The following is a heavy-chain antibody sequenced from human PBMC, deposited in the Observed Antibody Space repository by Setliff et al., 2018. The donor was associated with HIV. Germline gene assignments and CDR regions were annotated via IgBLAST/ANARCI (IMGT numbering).Heavy chain of an antibody. CDR1: GDSISGYY. V-gene: IGHV4-59*08. D-gene: IGHD3-22*01. J-gene: IGHJ3*02. Sequence: SETLSLTCPSSGDSISGYYWSWIRPPAGKGLEWIGGFHHSGSTQYNPSLKSRITISGQTSNNQFSLQLTSVTAADTAVYYFARQGAGYYYDSSEYYTGNGFDMWGQGTMVTVSS. CDR3: ARQGAGYYYDSSEYYTGNGFDM. CDR2: FHHSGST.